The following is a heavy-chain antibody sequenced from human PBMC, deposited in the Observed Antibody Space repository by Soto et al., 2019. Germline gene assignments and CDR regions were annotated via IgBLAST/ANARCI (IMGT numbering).Heavy chain of an antibody. J-gene: IGHJ4*02. CDR2: ISGSGGST. CDR1: GFTFSSYA. V-gene: IGHV3-23*01. D-gene: IGHD3-3*01. Sequence: EVQLLESGGGLVQPGGSLRLSCAASGFTFSSYAMSWVRQAPGKGLEWVSAISGSGGSTYYADSVKGRFTISRDNSKNTLYLQMNSLRAEDTAVYYCASRDYVLEWFFDYWGQGTLVTVSS. CDR3: ASRDYVLEWFFDY.